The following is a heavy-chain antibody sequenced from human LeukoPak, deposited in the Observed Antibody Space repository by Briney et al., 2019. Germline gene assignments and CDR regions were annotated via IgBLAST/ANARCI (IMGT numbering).Heavy chain of an antibody. Sequence: PSETLSLTCTVSGGSISSYYWSWIRQPPGKGLEWIGYIYYSGSTNYNPSLKSRVTISVDTSKNQFSLKLRSVTAADTAVYDCGSRGQRLVHDYWAREPWSPSPQ. CDR3: GSRGQRLVHDY. D-gene: IGHD6-13*01. CDR1: GGSISSYY. J-gene: IGHJ4*02. CDR2: IYYSGST. V-gene: IGHV4-59*08.